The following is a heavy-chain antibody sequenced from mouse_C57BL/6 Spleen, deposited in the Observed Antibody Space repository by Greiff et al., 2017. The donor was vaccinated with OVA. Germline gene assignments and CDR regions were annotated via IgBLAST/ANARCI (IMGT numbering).Heavy chain of an antibody. CDR3: ARDWDSDY. Sequence: QVQLQQSGAELVRPGASVKLSCKASGYTFTDYYINWVKQRPGQGLEWIARIYPGSGNTYYNEKFKGKATLTAEKSSSTAYMQLSSLTSEDSAVYFCARDWDSDYWGQGTTLTVSS. CDR2: IYPGSGNT. D-gene: IGHD4-1*01. J-gene: IGHJ2*01. CDR1: GYTFTDYY. V-gene: IGHV1-76*01.